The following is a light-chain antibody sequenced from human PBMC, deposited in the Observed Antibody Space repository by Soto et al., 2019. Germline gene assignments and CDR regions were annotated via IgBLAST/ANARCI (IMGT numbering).Light chain of an antibody. Sequence: IQMTQSPSSLSPSVGDRVTITCRAGESIFSSLNWYQQRPGKAPTLLIYAASRLQSGVPSRFRGSGYGTDFAHTITSLQPEDFATYYCQQSYNSPPITFGQGTRLEIK. J-gene: IGKJ5*01. CDR3: QQSYNSPPIT. CDR2: AAS. CDR1: ESIFSS. V-gene: IGKV1-39*01.